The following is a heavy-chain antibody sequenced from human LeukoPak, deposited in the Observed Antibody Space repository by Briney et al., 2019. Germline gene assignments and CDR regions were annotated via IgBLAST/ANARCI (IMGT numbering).Heavy chain of an antibody. V-gene: IGHV5-51*01. D-gene: IGHD1-26*01. J-gene: IGHJ4*02. CDR1: GYSFTSCW. CDR2: IYPGDSNI. CDR3: ARLDSASYYGVDS. Sequence: GESLKISCKGSGYSFTSCWIGWVRQMPGKGLEWMGIIYPGDSNIRYSPSFQGQVTISADKSISTAYLRWSSLKASDTAMYYCARLDSASYYGVDSWGQGTLVTVSS.